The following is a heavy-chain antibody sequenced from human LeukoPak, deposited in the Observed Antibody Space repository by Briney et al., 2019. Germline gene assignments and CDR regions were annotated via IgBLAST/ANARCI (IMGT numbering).Heavy chain of an antibody. Sequence: PGGSLRLSCAASGFTFDDYAMHWVRQAPGKGLEWVSGISWNGGSTGYADSVKGRFTISRDNAKNSLYLQMNSLRAEDTALYYCARDFSNGWYPYFDYWGQGTLVTVSS. D-gene: IGHD6-19*01. CDR3: ARDFSNGWYPYFDY. CDR1: GFTFDDYA. J-gene: IGHJ4*02. CDR2: ISWNGGST. V-gene: IGHV3-20*04.